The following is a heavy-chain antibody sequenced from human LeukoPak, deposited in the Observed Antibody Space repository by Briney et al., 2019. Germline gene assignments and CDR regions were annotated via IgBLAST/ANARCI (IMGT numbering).Heavy chain of an antibody. CDR1: GRSISSGGYD. Sequence: SQTLSLTCTVSGRSISSGGYDSTWIRQHPGKGLKWIGYIYSSRSTYYNPSLKSRVTISVDTSKNQFSLKLSSVTAADTAVYYCARVPIVGAANFDNDYWGQGTLVTVSS. D-gene: IGHD1-26*01. CDR3: ARVPIVGAANFDNDY. V-gene: IGHV4-31*03. CDR2: IYSSRST. J-gene: IGHJ4*02.